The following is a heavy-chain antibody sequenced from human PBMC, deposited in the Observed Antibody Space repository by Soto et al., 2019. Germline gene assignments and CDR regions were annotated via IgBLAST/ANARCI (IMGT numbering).Heavy chain of an antibody. V-gene: IGHV1-2*02. CDR3: ARGSSWTPYYYYGMDV. CDR1: GYTFTGYY. CDR2: INPNSGGT. J-gene: IGHJ6*02. D-gene: IGHD3-3*01. Sequence: GASVKVSCKASGYTFTGYYMHWVRQAPGQGLEWMGWINPNSGGTNYAQKFQGRVTMTRDTSISTAYMELSRLRSDDTAVYYCARGSSWTPYYYYGMDVRGQGTTVTVSS.